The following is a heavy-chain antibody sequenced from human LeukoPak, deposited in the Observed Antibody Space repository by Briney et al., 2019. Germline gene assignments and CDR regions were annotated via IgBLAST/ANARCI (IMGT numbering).Heavy chain of an antibody. CDR1: GGSMSSSSYY. CDR3: ARDGVVVVPAAMPGYNWFDP. D-gene: IGHD2-2*01. V-gene: IGHV4-39*07. Sequence: PSETLSLTCTVSGGSMSSSSYYWGWIRQPPGKGLEWIGSIYHSGSTYYNPPLKSRVTISVDTSKNQFSLILSSVTAADTAVYYCARDGVVVVPAAMPGYNWFDPWGQGTLVTVSS. CDR2: IYHSGST. J-gene: IGHJ5*02.